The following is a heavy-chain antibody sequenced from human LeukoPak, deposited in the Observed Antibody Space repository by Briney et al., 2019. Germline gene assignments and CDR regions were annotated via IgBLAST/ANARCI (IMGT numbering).Heavy chain of an antibody. CDR2: IKQDGSEK. CDR1: GFTFTSNW. CDR3: AGDGPMVRGVSMGAFDI. V-gene: IGHV3-7*01. J-gene: IGHJ3*02. D-gene: IGHD3-10*01. Sequence: PGGSLRLSCAASGFTFTSNWMSWVRQAPGKGLEWVANIKQDGSEKYYVDSVKGRFIISRDNAKNSLYLQMSSLRAEDTAVYYCAGDGPMVRGVSMGAFDIWGQGTMVTVSS.